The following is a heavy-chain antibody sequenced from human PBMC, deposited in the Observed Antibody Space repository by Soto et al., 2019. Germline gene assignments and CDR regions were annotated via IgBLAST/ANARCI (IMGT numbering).Heavy chain of an antibody. CDR3: AKILQYQLLADY. CDR2: ISGSGGST. V-gene: IGHV3-23*01. J-gene: IGHJ4*02. D-gene: IGHD2-2*01. CDR1: VFSLSSYA. Sequence: GGPLRPSCVASVFSLSSYAMSWVRQAPGKGLEWVSAISGSGGSTYYADSVKGRFTISRDNSKNTLYLQMNSLRAEDTAVYYCAKILQYQLLADYWGQGTLVTVSS.